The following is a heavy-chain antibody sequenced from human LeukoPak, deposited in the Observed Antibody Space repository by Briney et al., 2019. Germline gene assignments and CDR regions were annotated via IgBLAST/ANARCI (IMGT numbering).Heavy chain of an antibody. CDR3: ARDSDEFFSNWLFPDY. CDR2: ISFDETNQ. Sequence: GGALRLSCAVSGFTFSSRGMQWVRQAPGKGLQWVAFISFDETNQYYADSVKGRFTISRDNSHNTLYLQMNSLRAEDTAVYYCARDSDEFFSNWLFPDYWGQGSLVIVSS. J-gene: IGHJ4*02. D-gene: IGHD3-22*01. CDR1: GFTFSSRG. V-gene: IGHV3-30*03.